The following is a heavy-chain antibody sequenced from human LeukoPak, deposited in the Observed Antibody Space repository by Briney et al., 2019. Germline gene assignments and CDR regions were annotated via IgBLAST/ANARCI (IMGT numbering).Heavy chain of an antibody. D-gene: IGHD3-10*01. J-gene: IGHJ5*02. CDR3: ARGDSITMVRGVIRENWFDP. V-gene: IGHV1-69*13. CDR1: GGTFSSYA. Sequence: ASVKVSCKASGGTFSSYAISWVRQAPGQGLEWMGGIIPIFGTANYAQKFQGRVTITADESTSTAYMELRSLRSDDTAVYYCARGDSITMVRGVIRENWFDPWGQGTLVTVSS. CDR2: IIPIFGTA.